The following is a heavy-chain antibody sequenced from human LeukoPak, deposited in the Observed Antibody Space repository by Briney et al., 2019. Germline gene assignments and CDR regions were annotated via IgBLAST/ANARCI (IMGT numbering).Heavy chain of an antibody. D-gene: IGHD2-2*01. CDR2: INHSGST. J-gene: IGHJ4*02. CDR3: ARAGSTSPFDY. Sequence: TSETLSLTCTVSGGSISSYYWSWIRQPPGKGLEWIGEINHSGSTNYNPSLKSRVTISVDTSKNQFSLKLSSVTAADTAVYYCARAGSTSPFDYWGQGTLVTVSS. V-gene: IGHV4-34*01. CDR1: GGSISSYY.